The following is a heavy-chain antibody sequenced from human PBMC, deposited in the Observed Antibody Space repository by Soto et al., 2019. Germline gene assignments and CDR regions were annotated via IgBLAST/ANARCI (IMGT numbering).Heavy chain of an antibody. V-gene: IGHV3-48*03. CDR2: ISSSGSTI. CDR3: ARNTSQPRWYFDY. CDR1: GFTFSSYE. D-gene: IGHD3-16*01. Sequence: SGGSLRLSCAASGFTFSSYEMNWVRQAPGKGLEWVSYISSSGSTIYYADSVKGRFTISRDNAKNSLYLQMNSLRAEDTAVYYCARNTSQPRWYFDYWGQGTLVTVSS. J-gene: IGHJ4*02.